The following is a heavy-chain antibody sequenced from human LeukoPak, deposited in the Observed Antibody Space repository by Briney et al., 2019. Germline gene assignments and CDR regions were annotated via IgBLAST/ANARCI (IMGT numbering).Heavy chain of an antibody. CDR1: GFTFSSYA. J-gene: IGHJ4*02. CDR3: AKGYCRGISCYSDY. D-gene: IGHD2-2*02. CDR2: ISGSGGST. Sequence: GGSLRLSCIGSGFTFSSYAMSWVRQAPGKGLEWVSGISGSGGSTYYADSVKGRFTISRDNSKNTLYLQMNSLRAEDTAVYYCAKGYCRGISCYSDYWGQGTLVTVSS. V-gene: IGHV3-23*01.